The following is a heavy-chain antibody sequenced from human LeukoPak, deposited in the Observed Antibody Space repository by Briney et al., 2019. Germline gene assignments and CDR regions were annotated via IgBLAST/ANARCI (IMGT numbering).Heavy chain of an antibody. V-gene: IGHV4-34*01. Sequence: SETLSLTCAVYGGSFSGYYWSWIRQPPGKVLECIWEITHSGSTNYNPSLKSRVTISVDTSKNQFSLKLSSVTAADTAVYYCARGPDYYDSSGYHRVFDYWGQGTLVTVSS. D-gene: IGHD3-22*01. CDR1: GGSFSGYY. J-gene: IGHJ4*02. CDR3: ARGPDYYDSSGYHRVFDY. CDR2: ITHSGST.